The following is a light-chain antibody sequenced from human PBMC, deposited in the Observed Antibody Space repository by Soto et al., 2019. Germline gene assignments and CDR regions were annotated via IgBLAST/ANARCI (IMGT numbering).Light chain of an antibody. CDR1: QGISSY. Sequence: DIQLTQSPSFLSASVGDRVTITCRASQGISSYLAWYQQRPGKAPKLLIYAASTLQSGVPSRFSGSGSGTDFTLTISTLQPEDFATYCCQQLNSYPFTFGPGTKVDIK. V-gene: IGKV1-9*01. CDR2: AAS. J-gene: IGKJ3*01. CDR3: QQLNSYPFT.